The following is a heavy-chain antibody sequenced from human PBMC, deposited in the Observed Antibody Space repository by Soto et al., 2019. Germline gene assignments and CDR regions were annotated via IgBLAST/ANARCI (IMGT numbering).Heavy chain of an antibody. CDR3: ARGGGGFGEFPFDY. CDR2: IIPIFGTA. V-gene: IGHV1-69*01. J-gene: IGHJ4*02. CDR1: GGTFSSYA. Sequence: QVQLVQSGAEVKKPESSVMVSCKASGGTFSSYAISWVRQAPGQGLEWMGGIIPIFGTANYAQKFQGRVTITADESTSTAYRGVGSLGSEDTAVYYCARGGGGFGEFPFDYWGQGTLVTVSS. D-gene: IGHD3-10*01.